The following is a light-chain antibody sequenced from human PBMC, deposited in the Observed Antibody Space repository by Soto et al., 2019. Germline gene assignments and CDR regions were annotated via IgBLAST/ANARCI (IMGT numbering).Light chain of an antibody. Sequence: QPVLTQPPSASGTPGQRVTISCSGSGSNIGTNYVYWYQQFPGTAPKLLIYKNNQRPSGVPDRFSGSMSGTSASLAISGLRSEDEADYYCAAWDDSLRVFGGGTKVTVL. CDR3: AAWDDSLRV. J-gene: IGLJ3*02. V-gene: IGLV1-47*01. CDR1: GSNIGTNY. CDR2: KNN.